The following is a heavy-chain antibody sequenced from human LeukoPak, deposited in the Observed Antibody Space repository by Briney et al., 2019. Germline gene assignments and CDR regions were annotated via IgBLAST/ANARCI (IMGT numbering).Heavy chain of an antibody. Sequence: VGSLRLSCAASGFTYSSYAMSWVRQAPGKGLEWVSAISGSGGSTYYADSVKGRFTISRDNSKNTLYLQMNSLRAEDTAVYYCAKDPFGASDAFDIWGQGTMVTVSS. CDR3: AKDPFGASDAFDI. D-gene: IGHD1-26*01. CDR2: ISGSGGST. J-gene: IGHJ3*02. CDR1: GFTYSSYA. V-gene: IGHV3-23*01.